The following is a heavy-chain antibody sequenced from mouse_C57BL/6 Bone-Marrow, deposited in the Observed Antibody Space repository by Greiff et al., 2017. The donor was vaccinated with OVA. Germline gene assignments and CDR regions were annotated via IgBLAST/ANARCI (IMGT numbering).Heavy chain of an antibody. V-gene: IGHV1-55*01. CDR3: ASGSRRVDY. D-gene: IGHD1-1*01. Sequence: QVQLQQPGAELVKPGASVKMSCTASGYTFTSYWINWVKQRPGQGLEWIGDIYPGSGSTNYNEKFKSKATLTVDTSSSTAYMQLSSLTSEDSAVYYCASGSRRVDYWGQGTTLTVSS. J-gene: IGHJ2*01. CDR1: GYTFTSYW. CDR2: IYPGSGST.